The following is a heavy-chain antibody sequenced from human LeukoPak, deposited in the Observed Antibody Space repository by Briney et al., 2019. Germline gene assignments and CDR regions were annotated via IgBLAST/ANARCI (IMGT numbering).Heavy chain of an antibody. CDR1: GFTFSSFW. CDR3: ARGDDYGDSFDY. J-gene: IGHJ4*02. CDR2: IKQDGSEN. D-gene: IGHD4-17*01. V-gene: IGHV3-7*01. Sequence: GGSLRLSCEASGFTFSSFWMNWVRQAPGKGLEWVANIKQDGSENYCVDSVKGRFTISRDNAKNSLYLQMNSLRAEDTAVYYCARGDDYGDSFDYWGQGTPVTVSS.